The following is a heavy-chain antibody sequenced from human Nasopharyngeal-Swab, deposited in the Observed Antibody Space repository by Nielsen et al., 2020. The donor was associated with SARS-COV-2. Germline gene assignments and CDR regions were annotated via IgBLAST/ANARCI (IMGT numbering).Heavy chain of an antibody. Sequence: SETLSLTCTVSGGSISSYYWSWIRQPPGKGLEWIGYIYYSGSTNYNPSLKSRVTISVDTSKNQFSLKLSSVTAADTAVYYCAREVTNYGMDVWGQGITVTVSS. CDR3: AREVTNYGMDV. CDR2: IYYSGST. V-gene: IGHV4-59*01. D-gene: IGHD4-17*01. CDR1: GGSISSYY. J-gene: IGHJ6*02.